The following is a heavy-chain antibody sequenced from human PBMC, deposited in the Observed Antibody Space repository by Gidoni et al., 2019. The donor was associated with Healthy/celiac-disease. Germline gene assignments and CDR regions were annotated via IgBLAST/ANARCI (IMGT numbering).Heavy chain of an antibody. J-gene: IGHJ3*02. V-gene: IGHV4-31*03. CDR1: GGTISSGGYS. Sequence: QVQLQESGPGMVKPSQTLSLTCSVSGGTISSGGYSWSWIRPNPGKGLEWIGDIYYSGSPYYNPSLKSRVTLSVDTSKNQFSLKLSSVTAADTAVYYCARVEYYGSGSYRVDAFDIWGQGTMVTVSS. D-gene: IGHD3-10*01. CDR3: ARVEYYGSGSYRVDAFDI. CDR2: IYYSGSP.